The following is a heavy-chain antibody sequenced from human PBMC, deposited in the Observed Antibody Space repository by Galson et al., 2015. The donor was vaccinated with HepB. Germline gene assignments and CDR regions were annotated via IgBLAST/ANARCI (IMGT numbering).Heavy chain of an antibody. CDR2: IIPIFGTA. D-gene: IGHD1-7*01. CDR1: GGTFSSYA. CDR3: ARTNNWNYGNWFDP. V-gene: IGHV1-69*13. Sequence: SVKVSCKASGGTFSSYAISWVRQAPGQGLEWMGGIIPIFGTANYAQKFQGRVTITADESTSTAYMELSSLRSEDTAVYYCARTNNWNYGNWFDPWGQGTLVTVSS. J-gene: IGHJ5*02.